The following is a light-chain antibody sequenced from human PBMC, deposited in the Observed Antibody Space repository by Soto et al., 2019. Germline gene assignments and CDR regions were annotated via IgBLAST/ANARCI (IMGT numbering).Light chain of an antibody. Sequence: EIVLTQSPGTLSLSPGERATLSCRASERLSSVYLAWDQQRPGQPPRLLIYGASNRATGIPDRFSGSGSGRDFTLIINRLEREDVAIYYCQQYGGSPRITFGQGTRLEIK. CDR2: GAS. J-gene: IGKJ5*01. V-gene: IGKV3-20*01. CDR1: ERLSSVY. CDR3: QQYGGSPRIT.